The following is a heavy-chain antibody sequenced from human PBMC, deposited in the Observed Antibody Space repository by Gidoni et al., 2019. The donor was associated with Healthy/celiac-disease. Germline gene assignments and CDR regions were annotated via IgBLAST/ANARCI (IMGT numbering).Heavy chain of an antibody. Sequence: QVQLQESGPGLVKPSQTLSLTCTVSGGSISSGGYYWSWIRQHPGKGLEWIGYIYYSGSTYYNPSLKSRVTISVDTSKNQFSLKLSSVTAADTAVYYCARGVSDFDWLLFHYFDYWGQGTLVTVSS. V-gene: IGHV4-31*03. J-gene: IGHJ4*02. CDR3: ARGVSDFDWLLFHYFDY. CDR2: IYYSGST. CDR1: GGSISSGGYY. D-gene: IGHD3-9*01.